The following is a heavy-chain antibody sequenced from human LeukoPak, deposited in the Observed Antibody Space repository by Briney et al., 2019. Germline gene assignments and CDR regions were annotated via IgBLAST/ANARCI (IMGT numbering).Heavy chain of an antibody. D-gene: IGHD3-22*01. CDR1: GFIFSNYA. CDR3: ASSGYYSLFDY. Sequence: GGSLRLSCAASGFIFSNYALAWVRQAPGKGLEWVANIKQDGSEKYYVDSVKGRFTISRDNAKNSLYLQMNSLRAEDTAVYYCASSGYYSLFDYWGQGTLVTVSS. J-gene: IGHJ4*02. V-gene: IGHV3-7*01. CDR2: IKQDGSEK.